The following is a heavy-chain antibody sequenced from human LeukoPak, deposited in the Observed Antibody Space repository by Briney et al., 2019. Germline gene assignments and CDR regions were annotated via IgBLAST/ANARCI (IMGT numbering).Heavy chain of an antibody. CDR1: GGSISSYN. J-gene: IGHJ6*03. CDR3: ARDKPYCRSTSCYLENYYDYDYMDV. Sequence: SETLSLTCAASGGSISSYNWSWIRQPAGKGLEWIWRIYTRGSTNYNPALKSRVNMSGDTSKNQSSLKLGSVTAADTAVYYCARDKPYCRSTSCYLENYYDYDYMDVWGKGTTFTVSS. D-gene: IGHD2-2*01. CDR2: IYTRGST. V-gene: IGHV4-4*07.